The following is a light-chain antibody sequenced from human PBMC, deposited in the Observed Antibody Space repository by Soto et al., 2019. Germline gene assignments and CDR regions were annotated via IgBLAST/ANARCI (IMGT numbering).Light chain of an antibody. CDR3: QQRSNWPPG. Sequence: EIVLTQSPATLSLSPGERATLSCGASQSVSSYLAWYQQKPGQAPRLLIYDASNRATGIPARFSGSGSGTDFTLTISSLEPEDFAVYYCQQRSNWPPGFGQGTRLEIK. J-gene: IGKJ5*01. CDR2: DAS. CDR1: QSVSSY. V-gene: IGKV3-11*01.